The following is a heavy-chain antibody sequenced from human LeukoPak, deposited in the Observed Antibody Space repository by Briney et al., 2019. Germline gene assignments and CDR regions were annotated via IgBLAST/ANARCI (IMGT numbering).Heavy chain of an antibody. CDR2: IKSKTDGGTT. CDR3: TTRGYSGCDLSWDY. D-gene: IGHD5-12*01. V-gene: IGHV3-15*01. CDR1: GFIFSNAW. Sequence: GGSLRLSCAASGFIFSNAWMTWVRQAPGKGLEWVGRIKSKTDGGTTDYAAPVKGRITISRDDSKNTLYLQINSLKTEDTGVYYCTTRGYSGCDLSWDYWGQGTLVTVSS. J-gene: IGHJ4*02.